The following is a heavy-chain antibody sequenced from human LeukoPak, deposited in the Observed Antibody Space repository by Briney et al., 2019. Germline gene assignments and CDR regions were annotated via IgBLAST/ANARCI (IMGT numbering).Heavy chain of an antibody. D-gene: IGHD5-12*01. CDR2: IYYSGST. J-gene: IGHJ6*02. CDR1: GGSFSGYY. Sequence: PSETLSLTCAVYGGSFSGYYWSWIRQPPGKGLEWIGYIYYSGSTYYNPSLKSRVTISVDTSKNQFSLKLSSVTAADTAVYYCARARGYSGYETPIDYYYYGMDVWGQGTTVTVSS. V-gene: IGHV4-30-4*08. CDR3: ARARGYSGYETPIDYYYYGMDV.